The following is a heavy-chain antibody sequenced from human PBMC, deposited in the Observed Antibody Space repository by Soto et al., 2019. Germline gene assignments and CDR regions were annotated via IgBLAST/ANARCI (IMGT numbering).Heavy chain of an antibody. CDR3: ARHGVGDILTGQPDY. V-gene: IGHV5-51*01. D-gene: IGHD3-9*01. J-gene: IGHJ4*02. CDR2: IYPGDSDT. CDR1: GDSFTSYW. Sequence: PGASLKISCKGSGDSFTSYWIGWVRQMPGKGLEWMGIIYPGDSDTRYSPSFQGQVTISADKSISTAYLQWSSLKASDTAMYYCARHGVGDILTGQPDYWGQGTLVTVPQ.